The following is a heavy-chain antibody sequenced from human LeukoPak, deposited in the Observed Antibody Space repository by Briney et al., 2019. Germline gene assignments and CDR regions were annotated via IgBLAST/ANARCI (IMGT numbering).Heavy chain of an antibody. J-gene: IGHJ4*02. CDR3: ASDKAASGKFDY. D-gene: IGHD6-13*01. V-gene: IGHV3-48*01. Sequence: PGGTLRLSCAASGFTFSSYGMNWVRQAPGKGLEWVSYISSSSSTIYYADSVKGRFTISRDNAKKSLYLQMNSLRAEDTAVYYCASDKAASGKFDYWGQGTLVTVSS. CDR2: ISSSSSTI. CDR1: GFTFSSYG.